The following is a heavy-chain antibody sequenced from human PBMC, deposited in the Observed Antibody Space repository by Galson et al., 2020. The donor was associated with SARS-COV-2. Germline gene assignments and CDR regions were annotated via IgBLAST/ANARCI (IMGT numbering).Heavy chain of an antibody. CDR2: ISGGSTTM. CDR3: AREVPSLGPALDL. J-gene: IGHJ2*01. V-gene: IGHV3-48*04. CDR1: GFTFSNFG. Sequence: GGSLRLSCVASGFTFSNFGMNWVRQAPGKGLEWLSYISGGSTTMFYADSVKGRFTISRDNANNLMNLQMNGLRPEDTAVYYCAREVPSLGPALDLWGRGTLVTVSS.